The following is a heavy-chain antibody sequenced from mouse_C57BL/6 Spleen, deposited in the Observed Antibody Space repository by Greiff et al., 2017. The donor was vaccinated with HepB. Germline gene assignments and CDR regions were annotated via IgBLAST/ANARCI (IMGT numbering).Heavy chain of an antibody. CDR3: TTGMITTGYYYAMDY. J-gene: IGHJ4*01. Sequence: EVQLQQSGAELVRPGASVKLSCTASGFNIKDDYMHWVKQRPEQGLEWIGWIDPENGDTEYASKFQGKATITADTSSNTAYLQLSSLTSEDTAVYYCTTGMITTGYYYAMDYWGQGTSVTVSS. CDR1: GFNIKDDY. D-gene: IGHD2-4*01. V-gene: IGHV14-4*01. CDR2: IDPENGDT.